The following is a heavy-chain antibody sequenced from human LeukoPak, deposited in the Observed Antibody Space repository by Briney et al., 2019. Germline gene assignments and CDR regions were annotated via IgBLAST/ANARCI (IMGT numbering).Heavy chain of an antibody. CDR2: IKQDGSEK. Sequence: GGSLRLSCAASGFTFSSYWMSWVRQAPGKGLEWVANIKQDGSEKYYVDSVKGRFTISRDNAKNSLYLQMNSLRAEDTAVYYCAREWHYYDSSGYFLSWFDPWGQGTLVTVSS. J-gene: IGHJ5*02. V-gene: IGHV3-7*01. CDR1: GFTFSSYW. CDR3: AREWHYYDSSGYFLSWFDP. D-gene: IGHD3-22*01.